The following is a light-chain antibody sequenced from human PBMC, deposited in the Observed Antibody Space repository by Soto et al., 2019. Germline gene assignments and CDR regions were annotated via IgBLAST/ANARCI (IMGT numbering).Light chain of an antibody. J-gene: IGKJ1*01. V-gene: IGKV1-5*01. CDR3: QQYKSFSWT. Sequence: DIQMTQSPSTLSASVGDSVTITCRASQSVSTWLAWYQQKPGKAPKLLIYDASGLKSGVPSRFSSSGSGTEFTLTINSLQPDDFATYYCQQYKSFSWTFGQGTKVEIK. CDR1: QSVSTW. CDR2: DAS.